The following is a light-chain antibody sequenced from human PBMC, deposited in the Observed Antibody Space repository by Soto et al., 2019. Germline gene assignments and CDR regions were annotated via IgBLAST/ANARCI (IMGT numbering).Light chain of an antibody. V-gene: IGLV2-8*01. CDR1: SSDVGGYDY. J-gene: IGLJ1*01. CDR2: EVT. CDR3: SSYTGGNPSYV. Sequence: ALTQPPSASGSPGQSVTISCTGTSSDVGGYDYVSWYQQHPGKAPKLMIYEVTIRPSGVSDRFSGSKSGNTASLTVSGLQAEDEADYYCSSYTGGNPSYVFGSGTKVT.